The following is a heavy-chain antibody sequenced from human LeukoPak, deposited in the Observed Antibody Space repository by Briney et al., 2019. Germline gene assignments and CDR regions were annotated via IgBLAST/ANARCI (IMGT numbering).Heavy chain of an antibody. J-gene: IGHJ6*04. CDR3: ARRTAGAKDL. CDR2: ISGSGGST. Sequence: GGSLRLSCAASGFIFSSYAMSWVRQAPGKGLEWVSTISGSGGSTYYADSVKGRFTISRDNSKNTVYLQMNSLRAEDTAVYYCARRTAGAKDLWGKGTTVTVSA. CDR1: GFIFSSYA. D-gene: IGHD6-19*01. V-gene: IGHV3-23*01.